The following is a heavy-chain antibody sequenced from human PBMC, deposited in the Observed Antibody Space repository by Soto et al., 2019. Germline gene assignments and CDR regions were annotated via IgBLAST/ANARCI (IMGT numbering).Heavy chain of an antibody. CDR2: IIPFSGKA. J-gene: IGHJ6*02. CDR1: AGTFKNSI. V-gene: IGHV1-69*01. Sequence: QVELLQSGAELKKPWTSVKVSCKSSAGTFKNSIIRLVRQARGRGLGWLGLIIPFSGKAVYAQRVQGRVTITTDEYTSAAYMEVSSLRWEYTAVYYFSSEHWYHLTSFDHYYGMDVCSQGTTSTVSS. CDR3: SSEHWYHLTSFDHYYGMDV. D-gene: IGHD1-20*01.